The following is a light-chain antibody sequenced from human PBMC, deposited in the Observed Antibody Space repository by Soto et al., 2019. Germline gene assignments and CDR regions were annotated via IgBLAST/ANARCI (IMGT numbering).Light chain of an antibody. CDR1: QSISSW. CDR3: QQSYSTPQT. CDR2: TTS. Sequence: DIQMTQSPSTLSASVGDRVTITCRASQSISSWLAWYQQKPGKAPKLLIHTTSSLQSGVPSRFSASGTGTDFTLTISSLQPEDFATYYCQQSYSTPQTFGGGTKVDI. J-gene: IGKJ4*01. V-gene: IGKV1-39*01.